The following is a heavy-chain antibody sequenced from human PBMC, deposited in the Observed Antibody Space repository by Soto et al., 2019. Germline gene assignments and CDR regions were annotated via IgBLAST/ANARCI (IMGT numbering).Heavy chain of an antibody. V-gene: IGHV1-69*13. CDR2: IIPIFGTA. J-gene: IGHJ6*02. Sequence: ASVKVSCKASGGTFSSYAISWVRQAPGQGLEWMGGIIPIFGTANYAQKFQGRVTITADESTSTAYMELSSLRSEDTAVYYCARDAGDFWSGYESYYYYGMDVWGQGTTVTVSS. CDR1: GGTFSSYA. CDR3: ARDAGDFWSGYESYYYYGMDV. D-gene: IGHD3-3*01.